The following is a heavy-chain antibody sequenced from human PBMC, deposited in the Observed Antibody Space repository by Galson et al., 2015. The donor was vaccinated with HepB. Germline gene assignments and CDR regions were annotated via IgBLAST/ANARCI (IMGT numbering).Heavy chain of an antibody. J-gene: IGHJ4*02. CDR2: VRHKARRYTT. CDR1: GFTFSDYY. D-gene: IGHD3-3*02. V-gene: IGHV3-72*01. Sequence: SLRLSCAASGFTFSDYYMEWVRQAPGKGLEGVGRVRHKARRYTTDYVASVEGRFTISRYDSKNSLYLQMDSLKTEDTAVYYCSRTLPGIDLDYWGQGTLVTVSS. CDR3: SRTLPGIDLDY.